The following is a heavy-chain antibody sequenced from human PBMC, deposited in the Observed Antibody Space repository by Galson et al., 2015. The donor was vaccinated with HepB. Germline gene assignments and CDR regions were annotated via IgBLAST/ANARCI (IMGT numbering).Heavy chain of an antibody. D-gene: IGHD3-16*01. CDR3: ASGSEGGNYFDY. CDR1: GGTFSSYA. Sequence: SVKVSCKASGGTFSSYAISWVRQAPGQGLEWMGGIIPIFGTANYAQKFQGRVTITADESTSTAYMELSSLRSEDTAVYYCASGSEGGNYFDYWGQGTLVTVSS. V-gene: IGHV1-69*13. J-gene: IGHJ4*02. CDR2: IIPIFGTA.